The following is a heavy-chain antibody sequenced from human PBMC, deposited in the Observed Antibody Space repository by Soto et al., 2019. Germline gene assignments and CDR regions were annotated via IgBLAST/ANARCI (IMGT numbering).Heavy chain of an antibody. J-gene: IGHJ6*03. V-gene: IGHV4-59*01. Sequence: SETLSLTCTVSGGSISRYYWSWIRQPPGKGLEWIGYIYYSGSTSYNPSLKSRVTISVDTSKNQFSLKLSSVTAADTAVYYCAREEQYSSSTKLFRGYDYYYMDVWGKGTTVTVSS. CDR3: AREEQYSSSTKLFRGYDYYYMDV. CDR1: GGSISRYY. D-gene: IGHD6-6*01. CDR2: IYYSGST.